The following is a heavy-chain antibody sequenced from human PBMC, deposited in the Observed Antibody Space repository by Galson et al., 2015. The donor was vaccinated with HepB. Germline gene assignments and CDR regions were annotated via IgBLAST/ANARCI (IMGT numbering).Heavy chain of an antibody. CDR1: GFTFSSYG. J-gene: IGHJ6*03. V-gene: IGHV3-33*01. Sequence: SLRLSCAASGFTFSSYGMHWVRQAPGKGLEWVAVIWYDGSNKYYADSVKGRFTISRDNSKNTLYLQMNSLRAEDTAVYYCARGNGNYYYYMDVWGKGTTVTVSS. D-gene: IGHD2-8*01. CDR2: IWYDGSNK. CDR3: ARGNGNYYYYMDV.